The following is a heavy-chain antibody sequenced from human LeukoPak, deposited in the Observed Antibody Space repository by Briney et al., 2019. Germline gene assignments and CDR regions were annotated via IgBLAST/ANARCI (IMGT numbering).Heavy chain of an antibody. V-gene: IGHV1-8*01. CDR2: MNPNSGNT. J-gene: IGHJ4*02. CDR3: ATDKDKSGSYRDY. D-gene: IGHD1-26*01. CDR1: GYTFTSYD. Sequence: ASVKVSCKASGYTFTSYDINWVRQATGQGLEWMGWMNPNSGNTGYAQKFQGRVTITADTSTDTAYMELSSLRSEDTAVYYCATDKDKSGSYRDYWGQGTLVTVSS.